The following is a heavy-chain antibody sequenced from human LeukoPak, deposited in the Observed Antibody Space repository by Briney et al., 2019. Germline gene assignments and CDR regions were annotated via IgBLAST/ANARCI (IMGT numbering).Heavy chain of an antibody. Sequence: SSETLSLTCTVSGGSISSYYWSWIRQPPGKGLEWIGYIYYSGSTNNNPSLKSRVTISVDTSKNQFSLKLSSVTAADTAVYYCARDYYDSSGYPLGLDYWGQGTLVTVSS. CDR3: ARDYYDSSGYPLGLDY. CDR1: GGSISSYY. D-gene: IGHD3-22*01. CDR2: IYYSGST. V-gene: IGHV4-59*01. J-gene: IGHJ4*02.